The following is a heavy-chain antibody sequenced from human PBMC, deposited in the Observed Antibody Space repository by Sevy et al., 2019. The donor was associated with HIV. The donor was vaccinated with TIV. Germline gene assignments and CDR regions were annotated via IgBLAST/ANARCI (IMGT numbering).Heavy chain of an antibody. V-gene: IGHV3-74*01. CDR2: INSDGSST. CDR3: ARDRSLSMVQGVIHDY. D-gene: IGHD3-10*01. CDR1: GFTFSSYS. J-gene: IGHJ4*02. Sequence: GGSLRLSCAASGFTFSSYSMHWVRQAPGKGLVWVSHINSDGSSTSYADSVKGRFPISRDNAKNTLYLQMNSLRAEDTAVYYCARDRSLSMVQGVIHDYWGQGTLVTVSS.